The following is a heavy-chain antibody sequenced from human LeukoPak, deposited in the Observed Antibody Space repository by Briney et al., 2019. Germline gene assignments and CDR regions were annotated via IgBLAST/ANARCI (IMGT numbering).Heavy chain of an antibody. V-gene: IGHV3-7*03. CDR2: IKTDGSET. CDR1: GFNFRDHW. CDR3: VKNSGWFHLAQ. D-gene: IGHD6-13*01. Sequence: GGSLRLSCAASGFNFRDHWMDWVRQAPGKGLEWVGHIKTDGSETYYLDSLRGRFSISRDNTNNALYLQMNSLRVEDTAVYYCVKNSGWFHLAQWGQGTLVTVSS. J-gene: IGHJ4*02.